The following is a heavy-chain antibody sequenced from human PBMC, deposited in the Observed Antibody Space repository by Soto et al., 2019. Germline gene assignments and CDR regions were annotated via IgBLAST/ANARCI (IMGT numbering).Heavy chain of an antibody. D-gene: IGHD1-26*01. CDR1: GFTFSSYA. V-gene: IGHV3-23*01. CDR2: ISGSGGST. Sequence: EVQLLESGGGLVQPGGSLRLSCAASGFTFSSYAMRWVRQAPGKGLEWVSAISGSGGSTYYADSVKGRFTISRDNSKNTLYLQRNSLRAEDTAVYYCARRGSGSYYDYWGQGTLVTASS. J-gene: IGHJ4*02. CDR3: ARRGSGSYYDY.